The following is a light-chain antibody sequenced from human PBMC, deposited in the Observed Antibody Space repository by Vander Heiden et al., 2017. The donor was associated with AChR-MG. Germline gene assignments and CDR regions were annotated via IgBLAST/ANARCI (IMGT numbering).Light chain of an antibody. J-gene: IGKJ3*01. CDR1: QSISSY. V-gene: IGKV1-39*01. Sequence: DIQMTQSPSSLSASVGDRVTITCRASQSISSYLNWYQQKPGKAPKLLIYAASRLQSGVPSRFSGSGSVTDFTLTISSLQPEDFATYYCQQSYSTPFTFGPGTKVDIK. CDR2: AAS. CDR3: QQSYSTPFT.